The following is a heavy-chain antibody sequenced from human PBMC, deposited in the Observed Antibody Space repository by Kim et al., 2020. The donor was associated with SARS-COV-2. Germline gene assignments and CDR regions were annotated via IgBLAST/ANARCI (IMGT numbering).Heavy chain of an antibody. CDR1: GFTFSSYS. Sequence: GRSLRLSCAASGFTFSSYSMNWVRQAPGKGLEWVSSISSSSSYIYYADSVKGRFTISRDNAKNSLYLQMNSLRAEDTAVYYCARDRRAAAGLFDYWGQGTLVTVSS. J-gene: IGHJ4*02. CDR2: ISSSSSYI. CDR3: ARDRRAAAGLFDY. V-gene: IGHV3-21*03. D-gene: IGHD6-13*01.